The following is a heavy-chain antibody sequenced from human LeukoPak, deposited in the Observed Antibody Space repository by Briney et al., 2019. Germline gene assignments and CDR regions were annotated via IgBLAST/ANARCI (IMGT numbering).Heavy chain of an antibody. CDR2: VASSGSS. D-gene: IGHD2-21*02. J-gene: IGHJ5*02. Sequence: SETLSLTCTVSGDSLNTYYWTWIRQTPGKELEWIGFVASSGSSNYNPCLKSRVSISIDTSKNQFSLALTSVTPADTAVYYCGRVVRGVVTSNWFDPWGQGTLVSVSS. V-gene: IGHV4-59*01. CDR1: GDSLNTYY. CDR3: GRVVRGVVTSNWFDP.